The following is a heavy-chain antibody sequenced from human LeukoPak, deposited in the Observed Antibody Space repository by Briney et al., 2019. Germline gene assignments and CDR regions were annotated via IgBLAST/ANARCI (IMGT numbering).Heavy chain of an antibody. Sequence: ASETLSLTCTVSGGSISSSSAYWGWLRQPPGKGLDWIGSIYYSKNTYYNPSLKSRVTISADTSKNQFSLTLGSVSATDTAVYYCVSPRGFSYGYFDYWGQGTLVTVSS. CDR2: IYYSKNT. V-gene: IGHV4-39*01. CDR3: VSPRGFSYGYFDY. CDR1: GGSISSSSAY. D-gene: IGHD5-18*01. J-gene: IGHJ4*02.